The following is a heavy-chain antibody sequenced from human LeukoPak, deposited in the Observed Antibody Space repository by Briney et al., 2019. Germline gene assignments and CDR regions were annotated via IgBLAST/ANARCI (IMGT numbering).Heavy chain of an antibody. CDR1: GFTFDDYA. CDR3: AKDMLGYYYGSGSYYNWYYYYGMDV. V-gene: IGHV3-9*01. CDR2: ISWNSGSI. Sequence: GGSLGLSCAASGFTFDDYAMHWVRQAPGKGLEWVSGISWNSGSIGYADSVKGRFTISRDNAKNSLYLQMKRLRAEDTVLYYCAKDMLGYYYGSGSYYNWYYYYGMDVWGQGTTVTVSS. J-gene: IGHJ6*02. D-gene: IGHD3-10*01.